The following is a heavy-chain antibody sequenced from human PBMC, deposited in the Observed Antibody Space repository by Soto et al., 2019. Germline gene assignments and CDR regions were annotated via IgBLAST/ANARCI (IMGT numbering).Heavy chain of an antibody. V-gene: IGHV1-18*01. J-gene: IGHJ4*02. CDR3: ARDRLRGYDSSGFHS. CDR2: INTYDGNR. D-gene: IGHD3-22*01. CDR1: GYTFTNYG. Sequence: GASVKVSCKASGYTFTNYGIRWVRQAPGQGLEWMGWINTYDGNRNLAQKFEDRVTMTTATSTNTVYLELRSLKSDDTAIYYCARDRLRGYDSSGFHSWGQGTMVTVSS.